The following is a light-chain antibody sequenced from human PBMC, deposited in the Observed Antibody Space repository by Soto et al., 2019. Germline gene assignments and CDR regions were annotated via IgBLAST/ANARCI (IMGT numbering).Light chain of an antibody. V-gene: IGKV3-11*01. CDR1: QSVGDY. CDR3: QQRSNWPRT. J-gene: IGKJ5*01. CDR2: DAS. Sequence: DIVSTHSPATLSLSPAKISTLSCKASQSVGDYLAWYQQKPGQAPRLLIYDASNRDTGIPARFSASGSGTDFTLTISSLEPEDFAVYYCQQRSNWPRTFGQGTRLEI.